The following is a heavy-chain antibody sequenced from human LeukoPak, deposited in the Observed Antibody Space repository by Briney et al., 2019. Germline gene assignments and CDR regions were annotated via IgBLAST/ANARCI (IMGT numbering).Heavy chain of an antibody. CDR2: ISAYNGNT. J-gene: IGHJ5*02. Sequence: GASVKVSCNASVYTCTSYGISWVRQAPGQGLEWMGWISAYNGNTNYAQKLQGRVTMTTDTTTTTAYMEPRRLRSDDTAVYYCARDAHIVVVPAAIRFDPWGQGTLVTVSS. V-gene: IGHV1-18*01. CDR1: VYTCTSYG. D-gene: IGHD2-2*02. CDR3: ARDAHIVVVPAAIRFDP.